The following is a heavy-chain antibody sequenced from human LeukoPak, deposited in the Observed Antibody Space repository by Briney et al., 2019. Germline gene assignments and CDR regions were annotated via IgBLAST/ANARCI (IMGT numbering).Heavy chain of an antibody. CDR3: ARGGVIDY. J-gene: IGHJ4*02. V-gene: IGHV4-59*01. CDR1: GDSISSYY. Sequence: SETLSLTCTVSGDSISSYYWSWIRQPPGKGLEWIGYTYYHGGTNYNPSLKGRVTISIDTSKSQFSLKLTSVTAADTAVYYCARGGVIDYWGQGTLVTVSS. CDR2: TYYHGGT. D-gene: IGHD3-16*01.